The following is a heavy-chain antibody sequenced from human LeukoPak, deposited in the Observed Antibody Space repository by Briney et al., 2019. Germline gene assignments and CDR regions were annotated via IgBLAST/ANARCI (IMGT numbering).Heavy chain of an antibody. CDR2: ISSSGSTI. CDR3: ARDRDYYYGSGSYFDY. V-gene: IGHV3-11*01. Sequence: GGSLRLSCAASGFTFSDYYMSWIRQAPGKGLEWVSYISSSGSTIYYADSVKGRFTISRDNAKNSLYLQMNSLRAEDTAVYYCARDRDYYYGSGSYFDYWGQGTLVTVSS. CDR1: GFTFSDYY. D-gene: IGHD3-10*01. J-gene: IGHJ4*02.